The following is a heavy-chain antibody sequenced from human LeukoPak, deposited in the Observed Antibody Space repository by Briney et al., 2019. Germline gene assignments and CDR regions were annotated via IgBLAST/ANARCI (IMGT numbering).Heavy chain of an antibody. CDR2: IRYDGSKK. V-gene: IGHV3-30*02. Sequence: GGSLRLSCAASGFTFSSYGMHWVRQAPGKGLEWVAFIRYDGSKKYYADSVKGRFTISRDNSKNTLYVQINSLRAEDTAVYYCAKDIGSGSYYHFDYWGQGTLVTVSS. D-gene: IGHD3-10*01. CDR3: AKDIGSGSYYHFDY. CDR1: GFTFSSYG. J-gene: IGHJ4*02.